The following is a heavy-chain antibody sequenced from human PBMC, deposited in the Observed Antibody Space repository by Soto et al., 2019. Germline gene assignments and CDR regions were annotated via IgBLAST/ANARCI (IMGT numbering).Heavy chain of an antibody. J-gene: IGHJ6*02. Sequence: ASVKVSCKASGYTFTSYGISWVRQAPGQGLEWMGWISAYNGNTNYAQKLQGRVTMTTDTSTSTAYMELRSLRSDDTAVYYCARVQVCSSTSCGPADYYYYYGMDVWGQGTTVTVSS. CDR1: GYTFTSYG. CDR3: ARVQVCSSTSCGPADYYYYYGMDV. D-gene: IGHD2-2*01. CDR2: ISAYNGNT. V-gene: IGHV1-18*01.